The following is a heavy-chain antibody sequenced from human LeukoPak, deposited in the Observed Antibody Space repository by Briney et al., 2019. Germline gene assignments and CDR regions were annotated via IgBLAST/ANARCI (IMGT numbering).Heavy chain of an antibody. CDR3: ANEGWFGELLPTHHEKIDY. V-gene: IGHV3-23*01. CDR1: GFTFSSYA. Sequence: PGGSLRLSCAASGFTFSSYAMSWVRQAPGKGLEWVSAISGSGGSTYYADSVKGRFTISRDNSKNTLYLQMNSLRAEDTAVYYCANEGWFGELLPTHHEKIDYWGQGTLVTVSS. D-gene: IGHD3-10*01. CDR2: ISGSGGST. J-gene: IGHJ4*02.